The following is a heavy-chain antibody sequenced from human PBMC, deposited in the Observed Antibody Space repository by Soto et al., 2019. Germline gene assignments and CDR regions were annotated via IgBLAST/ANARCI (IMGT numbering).Heavy chain of an antibody. J-gene: IGHJ3*02. CDR3: ALSYDYGGNSVADAFDI. Sequence: SGPTLVNPTQTLTLTCTFSGFSLSTSGVGVGWIRQPPGKALEWLALIYWNDDKRYSPSLKSRLTITRDTSKNQVVLTMTNMDPVDTATYYCALSYDYGGNSVADAFDIWGQGTMVT. CDR1: GFSLSTSGVG. V-gene: IGHV2-5*01. CDR2: IYWNDDK. D-gene: IGHD4-17*01.